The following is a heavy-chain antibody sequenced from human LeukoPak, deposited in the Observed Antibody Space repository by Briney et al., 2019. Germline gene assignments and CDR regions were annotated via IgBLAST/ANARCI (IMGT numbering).Heavy chain of an antibody. Sequence: GGSLRLSCAASGFTFSNYAIHWVRQAPGKGLEWVAVISYDGSKTYYGDSVMGRFTISRDNSKNSLDLQMNSLRAEDTAVYYCARDLAATGTVIDYWGQGILVTVS. V-gene: IGHV3-30-3*01. CDR2: ISYDGSKT. CDR3: ARDLAATGTVIDY. CDR1: GFTFSNYA. J-gene: IGHJ4*02. D-gene: IGHD6-13*01.